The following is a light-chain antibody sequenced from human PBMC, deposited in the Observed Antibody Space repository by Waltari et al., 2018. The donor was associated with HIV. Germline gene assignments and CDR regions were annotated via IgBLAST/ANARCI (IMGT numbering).Light chain of an antibody. V-gene: IGLV2-14*01. CDR2: EAN. CDR1: SSDIATYNY. CDR3: ASYTITSTLV. J-gene: IGLJ3*02. Sequence: QSALTQPASVSGSLGPSITIPCLGTSSDIATYNYVSCYQHHPENATRLVIYEANSRPSGVPFRFSGSKSGNTASLTISGLQAEDEADYYCASYTITSTLVFGGGTKVTVL.